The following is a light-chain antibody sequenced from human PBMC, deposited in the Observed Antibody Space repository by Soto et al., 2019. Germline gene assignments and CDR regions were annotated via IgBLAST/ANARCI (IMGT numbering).Light chain of an antibody. J-gene: IGKJ2*01. Sequence: AIRMTQSPSSLSASTGDRVTITCRASQGISSYLAWYQQKPGKAPKLLIYAASTLQSGVPSRFSGSGSGTDFSLTISCLQSEDLASYYCQQYYSYPYTFGQGTKLDIK. CDR1: QGISSY. V-gene: IGKV1-8*01. CDR2: AAS. CDR3: QQYYSYPYT.